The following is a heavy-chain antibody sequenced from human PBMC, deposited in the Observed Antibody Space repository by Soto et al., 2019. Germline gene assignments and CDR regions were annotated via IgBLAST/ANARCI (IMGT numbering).Heavy chain of an antibody. CDR1: GFTFISYS. V-gene: IGHV3-48*02. D-gene: IGHD2-2*01. J-gene: IGHJ3*02. Sequence: EVQLVESGGGLVKPGGSLRLSCAASGFTFISYSMSWVRQAPGKGLEWVSYISNSGSIIHDADSVKGRFTISRDNAKNSLSLQMNSLRDEDTAVYHCVRVYASNSFDIWGQGTVVTVSS. CDR2: ISNSGSII. CDR3: VRVYASNSFDI.